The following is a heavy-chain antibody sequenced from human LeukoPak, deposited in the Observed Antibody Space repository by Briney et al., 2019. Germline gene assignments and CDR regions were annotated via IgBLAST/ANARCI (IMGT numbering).Heavy chain of an antibody. CDR2: INPNSGGT. J-gene: IGHJ4*02. CDR1: GYTFTGYY. Sequence: ASVKVSCKASGYTFTGYYMHWVRQAPGQGLEWMGWINPNSGGTNYAQKFQGRVTMTRDTSISTAYMELSRLRSDDTAVYYCARDPLAGRIGYSSGWYVFNYFGYWGQGTLVTVSS. V-gene: IGHV1-2*02. D-gene: IGHD6-19*01. CDR3: ARDPLAGRIGYSSGWYVFNYFGY.